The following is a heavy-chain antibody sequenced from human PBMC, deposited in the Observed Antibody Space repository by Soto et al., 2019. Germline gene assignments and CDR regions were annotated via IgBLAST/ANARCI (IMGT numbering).Heavy chain of an antibody. CDR3: PTSRGYSGYDYFDY. Sequence: ASVKVSCKVSGYTLTELSMHWVRQAPGKGLEWMGGFDPEDGETIYAQKFQGRVTMTEDTSTDTAYMELSTLRSGDTAVYYCPTSRGYSGYDYFDYWGQGTLVTVAS. CDR2: FDPEDGET. J-gene: IGHJ4*02. CDR1: GYTLTELS. V-gene: IGHV1-24*01. D-gene: IGHD5-12*01.